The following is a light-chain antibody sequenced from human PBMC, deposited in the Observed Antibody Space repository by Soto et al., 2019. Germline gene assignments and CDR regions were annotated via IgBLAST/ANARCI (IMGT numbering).Light chain of an antibody. CDR3: GTWDSSLSVGI. CDR2: DNN. J-gene: IGLJ2*01. V-gene: IGLV1-51*01. CDR1: SSNIGNNY. Sequence: HSVLTQPPSVSAAPGQRVTISCSGSSSNIGNNYVSWYQQFPGTAPKLLIYDNNKRPSGIPDRFSGSRSGTSATLVITGLQTGDEADYYCGTWDSSLSVGIFGGGTKVTVL.